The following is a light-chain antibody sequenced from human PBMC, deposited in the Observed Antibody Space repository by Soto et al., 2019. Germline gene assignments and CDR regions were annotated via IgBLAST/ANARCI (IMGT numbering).Light chain of an antibody. CDR3: QSYDSSLSGFYV. CDR2: GSS. J-gene: IGLJ1*01. Sequence: QSVLTQPPSVSGAPGQRVTISCTGSSSNIGAGYDVHWYQQLPGTAPKLLIYGSSNQPSGVPDRFSGSKSGTSASLAITGLQAEDEADYYCQSYDSSLSGFYVFGTGTKVTVL. V-gene: IGLV1-40*01. CDR1: SSNIGAGYD.